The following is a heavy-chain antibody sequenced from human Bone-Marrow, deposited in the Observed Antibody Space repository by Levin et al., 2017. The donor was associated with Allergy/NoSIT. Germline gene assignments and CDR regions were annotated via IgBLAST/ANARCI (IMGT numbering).Heavy chain of an antibody. CDR1: GFTFRNYA. Sequence: GGSLRLSCAASGFTFRNYAMTWVRQAPGKGLEWVSGISGGGDGTYYAASVKGRFTISRDNSKSTLYVQMNRLRAEDTAVYYCVKEGVGAIPFDHWGQGILVTVSS. J-gene: IGHJ4*02. CDR2: ISGGGDGT. CDR3: VKEGVGAIPFDH. V-gene: IGHV3-23*01. D-gene: IGHD3-16*01.